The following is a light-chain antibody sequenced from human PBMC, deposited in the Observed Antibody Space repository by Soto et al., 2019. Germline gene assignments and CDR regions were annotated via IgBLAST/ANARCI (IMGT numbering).Light chain of an antibody. CDR3: QQRSNWPPLFT. CDR2: DAS. V-gene: IGKV3-11*01. CDR1: QSVSSY. Sequence: EIVLPQSPATLSLSPGERATLSCRASQSVSSYLAWYQQKPGQAPRLLIYDASNKATGIPARFSGSGSGTDFTLTISSLEPEDFAVYYCQQRSNWPPLFTVGPGTKVDIK. J-gene: IGKJ3*01.